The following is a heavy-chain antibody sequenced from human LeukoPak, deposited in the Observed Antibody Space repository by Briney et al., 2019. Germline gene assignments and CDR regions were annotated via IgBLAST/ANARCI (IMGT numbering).Heavy chain of an antibody. V-gene: IGHV4-61*02. CDR1: GGSISSGSYY. Sequence: PSQTPSLTCTVSGGSISSGSYYWSWIRQPAGKGLEWIGRIYTSGSTNYNPSLKSRVTISVDTSKNQFSLKLSSVTAADTAVYYCARDQSGARGGYYPTSHYYYYYYMDVWGKGTTVTVSS. D-gene: IGHD3-3*01. CDR3: ARDQSGARGGYYPTSHYYYYYYMDV. CDR2: IYTSGST. J-gene: IGHJ6*03.